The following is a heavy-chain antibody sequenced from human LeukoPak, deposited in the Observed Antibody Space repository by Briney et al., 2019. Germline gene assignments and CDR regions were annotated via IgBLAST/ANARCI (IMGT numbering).Heavy chain of an antibody. D-gene: IGHD1-26*01. CDR3: ARGPAGDYYYGMDV. V-gene: IGHV4-4*07. Sequence: SETLSLTCTVSGGSISSSYWSWIRQPAGKGLEWIGRIYTSGNTNYNPSLKRRVPISVDTSKNQFSLKLSSVTAADTAVYYCARGPAGDYYYGMDVWGQGTTVTVSS. CDR2: IYTSGNT. J-gene: IGHJ6*02. CDR1: GGSISSSY.